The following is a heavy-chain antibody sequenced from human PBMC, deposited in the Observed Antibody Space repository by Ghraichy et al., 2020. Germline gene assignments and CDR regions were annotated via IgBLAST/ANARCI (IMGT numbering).Heavy chain of an antibody. D-gene: IGHD2-2*01. V-gene: IGHV3-30*18. CDR3: AKAGPGYCSTASCHFYMDV. Sequence: GGSLRLSCAASGFTFSSYGMHWVRQAPGKGLEWVAVILYDGTNKSSADSVKGRFTISRDNSKNTLYLHMNSLRAEDTAVYFCAKAGPGYCSTASCHFYMDVWGRGTTVTVSS. CDR2: ILYDGTNK. CDR1: GFTFSSYG. J-gene: IGHJ6*03.